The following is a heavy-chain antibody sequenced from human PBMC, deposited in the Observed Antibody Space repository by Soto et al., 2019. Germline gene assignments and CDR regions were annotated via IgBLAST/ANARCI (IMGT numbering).Heavy chain of an antibody. CDR1: GYSFTSYW. D-gene: IGHD6-13*01. V-gene: IGHV5-10-1*01. J-gene: IGHJ6*02. Sequence: PGESLKISCKGSGYSFTSYWIGWVRQMPGKGLEWMGRIDPSDSYTNYSPSFQGHVTISADKSISTAYLQWSSLKASDTAMYYCARGQQHTYYYGMDVWGQGTTVTVSS. CDR3: ARGQQHTYYYGMDV. CDR2: IDPSDSYT.